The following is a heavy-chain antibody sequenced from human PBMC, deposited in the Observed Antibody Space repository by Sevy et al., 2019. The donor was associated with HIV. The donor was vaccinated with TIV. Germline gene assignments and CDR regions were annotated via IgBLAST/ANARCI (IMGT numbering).Heavy chain of an antibody. D-gene: IGHD4-17*01. Sequence: ASVKVSCKASGYTFTSYGISWVRQAPGQGLEWMGWISAYNGNTNYAQKLQGRVTMTTDTSTSTAYMELRSLRSDDTAVYYCARDMTTVTNNLGLDYWGQGTLVTVSS. CDR3: ARDMTTVTNNLGLDY. V-gene: IGHV1-18*01. J-gene: IGHJ4*02. CDR1: GYTFTSYG. CDR2: ISAYNGNT.